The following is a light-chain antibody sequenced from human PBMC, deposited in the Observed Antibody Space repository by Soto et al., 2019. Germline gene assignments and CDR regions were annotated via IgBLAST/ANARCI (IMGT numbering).Light chain of an antibody. J-gene: IGLJ2*01. Sequence: QSVLTQPPSVSGAPGQRVTISCTGSSSNIGAGYDVHWYQQLPGTAPKLLIYGNSNRPSGVPDRFSGSKSGTSASLAITGLQAGDEADYYCQSYDSSLSPVVFGGGTKVTVL. V-gene: IGLV1-40*01. CDR3: QSYDSSLSPVV. CDR1: SSNIGAGYD. CDR2: GNS.